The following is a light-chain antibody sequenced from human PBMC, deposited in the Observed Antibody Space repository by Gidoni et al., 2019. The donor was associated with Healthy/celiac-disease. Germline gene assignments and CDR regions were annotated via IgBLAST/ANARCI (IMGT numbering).Light chain of an antibody. V-gene: IGLV2-23*01. J-gene: IGLJ3*02. CDR2: EGS. Sequence: QSALTQPASVSGSPGPSLTISCTGTSSDVGSYHLVSWYQQHPVKAPKLMIYEGSKRPSGVSNRFSGSKSGNTASLTISGLHAEDEADYYCCSYAGSSTWVFGGGTKLTVL. CDR3: CSYAGSSTWV. CDR1: SSDVGSYHL.